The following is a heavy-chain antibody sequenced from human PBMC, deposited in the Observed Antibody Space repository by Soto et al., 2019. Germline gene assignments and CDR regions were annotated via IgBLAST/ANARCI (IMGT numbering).Heavy chain of an antibody. Sequence: ASVKVSFTTSGYTFSNYGITRVRQAPGQPLEWLGWISLYSDGTNYAQKFQGRVSMTTDTSTTTAYMELRSLRSEDTAVYYCARVVPGAEAWFGPWGQGTLVPVSS. D-gene: IGHD2-2*01. V-gene: IGHV1-18*01. CDR1: GYTFSNYG. CDR3: ARVVPGAEAWFGP. CDR2: ISLYSDGT. J-gene: IGHJ5*02.